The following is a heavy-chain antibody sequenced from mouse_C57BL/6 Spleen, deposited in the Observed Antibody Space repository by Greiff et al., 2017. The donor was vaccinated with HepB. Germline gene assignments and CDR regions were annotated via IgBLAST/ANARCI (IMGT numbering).Heavy chain of an antibody. Sequence: EVKLMESGGGLVKPGGSLKLSCAASGFTFSSYAMSWVRQTPEKRLEWVATISDGGSYTYYPDNVKGRFPISRDNAKNNLYLQMSHLKSEDTAMYYCAREWVYYSNSPWFAYWGQGTLVTVSA. D-gene: IGHD2-5*01. CDR2: ISDGGSYT. CDR1: GFTFSSYA. V-gene: IGHV5-4*01. J-gene: IGHJ3*01. CDR3: AREWVYYSNSPWFAY.